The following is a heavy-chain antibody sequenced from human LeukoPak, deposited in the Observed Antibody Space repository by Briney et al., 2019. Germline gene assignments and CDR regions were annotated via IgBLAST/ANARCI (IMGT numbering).Heavy chain of an antibody. CDR1: GASISSSDYY. CDR2: IYHSGST. J-gene: IGHJ4*02. CDR3: ARHPTFSGYEYYFDN. Sequence: SETLSLTCTVSGASISSSDYYWGWIRQPPGKGLEWIGSIYHSGSTYYNPSLKSRVTISVDASKNQFSLKVSSVTVEDTAVYYCARHPTFSGYEYYFDNWGQGTLVTVSS. V-gene: IGHV4-39*01. D-gene: IGHD5-12*01.